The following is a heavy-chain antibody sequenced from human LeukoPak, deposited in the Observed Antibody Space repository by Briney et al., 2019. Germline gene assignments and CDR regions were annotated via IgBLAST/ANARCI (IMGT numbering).Heavy chain of an antibody. CDR2: VHSNGDT. J-gene: IGHJ4*02. V-gene: IGHV4-4*07. CDR1: GASIRTYF. D-gene: IGHD3-16*02. CDR3: ARDIGLAH. Sequence: SETLSLTCTVSGASIRTYFWSWFRQPAGKGLEWIGRVHSNGDTYYNPSLESRVTVSMDTSKNQFALNLTSLTAADTAVYYCARDIGLAHWGQGTLVTVSS.